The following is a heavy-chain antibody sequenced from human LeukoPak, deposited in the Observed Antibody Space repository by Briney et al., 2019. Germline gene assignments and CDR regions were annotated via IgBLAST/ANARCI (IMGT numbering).Heavy chain of an antibody. V-gene: IGHV4-59*01. CDR1: GGSLSSYY. CDR2: IYYSGSA. Sequence: SETLSLTCTVSGGSLSSYYWSWIRQPPGKGLEWMGYIYYSGSANYNPSLKSRVTISVDTSKNQFSLKLSSVTAADTAVYYCARREYSSGWLDYWGQGTMVTVSS. CDR3: ARREYSSGWLDY. J-gene: IGHJ4*02. D-gene: IGHD6-19*01.